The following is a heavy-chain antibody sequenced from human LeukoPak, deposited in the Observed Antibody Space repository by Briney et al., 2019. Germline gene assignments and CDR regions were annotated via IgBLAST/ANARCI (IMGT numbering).Heavy chain of an antibody. D-gene: IGHD3-10*02. CDR3: AELGITMIGGV. CDR1: GFTFSSYG. Sequence: GGTLRLSCAASGFTFSSYGMSWVRQAPGKGPEWVSAISGSGGSTYYADSVRGRFTISRDNSKNSLYLQMNSLRAEDTAVYYCAELGITMIGGVWGKGTTVTISS. V-gene: IGHV3-23*01. J-gene: IGHJ6*04. CDR2: ISGSGGST.